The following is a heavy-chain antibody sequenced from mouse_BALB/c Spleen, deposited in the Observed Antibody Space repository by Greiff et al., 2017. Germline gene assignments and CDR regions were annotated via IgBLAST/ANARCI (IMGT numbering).Heavy chain of an antibody. V-gene: IGHV5-6-5*01. Sequence: EVKLQESGGGLVQPGGSRKLSCAASGFTFSSYAMSWVRQTPEKRLEWVASISRGGSNYYPDSVKGRFTICRANARNILYLQMSSLRSEDTAMYYCARSPQYYGSSPFAYWGQGTLVTVSA. CDR3: ARSPQYYGSSPFAY. D-gene: IGHD1-1*01. CDR2: ISRGGSN. CDR1: GFTFSSYA. J-gene: IGHJ3*01.